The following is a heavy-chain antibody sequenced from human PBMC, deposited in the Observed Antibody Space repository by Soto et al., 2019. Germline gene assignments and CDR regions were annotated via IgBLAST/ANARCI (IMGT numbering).Heavy chain of an antibody. CDR1: GFTFSDYY. J-gene: IGHJ3*02. Sequence: PGGSLRLSCAASGFTFSDYYMSWIRQAPGKGLEWVSYISSSGSTIYYADSVKGRFTISRDNAKNSLYLQMNSLRAEDTAVYYCAGDLFEDIVVVVAATDAFDIWGQGTMVTVSS. CDR2: ISSSGSTI. V-gene: IGHV3-11*01. CDR3: AGDLFEDIVVVVAATDAFDI. D-gene: IGHD2-15*01.